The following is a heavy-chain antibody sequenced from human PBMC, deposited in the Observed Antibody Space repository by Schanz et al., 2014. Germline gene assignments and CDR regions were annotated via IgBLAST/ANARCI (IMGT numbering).Heavy chain of an antibody. V-gene: IGHV3-11*01. J-gene: IGHJ3*01. Sequence: QVQLVDSGGDLVKPGGSLRLSCAASGFTFSDYYMSWIRQAPGKGPEWVSYISSGGSDTYYADSVQGRFTISRDNARNSLYLQMNSLRAEDTAVYYCSTDLTAVDYDAIGLWGQGTMVTVSS. CDR1: GFTFSDYY. CDR3: STDLTAVDYDAIGL. CDR2: ISSGGSDT. D-gene: IGHD4-17*01.